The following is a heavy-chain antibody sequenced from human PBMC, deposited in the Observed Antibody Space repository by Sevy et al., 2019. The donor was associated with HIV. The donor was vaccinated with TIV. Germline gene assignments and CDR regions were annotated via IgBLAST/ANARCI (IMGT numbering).Heavy chain of an antibody. CDR3: ARDLEFYDYGDYGPAFMPDY. Sequence: GGSLRLSCAASGFTLSTYGMHWVRQAPGKGLEWVAVIWIDGSNTYYAYSVKGRFTISRDIAKNTLHLQMNSLRAEDTAVYYCARDLEFYDYGDYGPAFMPDYWGQGTLVTVSS. J-gene: IGHJ4*02. D-gene: IGHD4-17*01. CDR1: GFTLSTYG. V-gene: IGHV3-33*01. CDR2: IWIDGSNT.